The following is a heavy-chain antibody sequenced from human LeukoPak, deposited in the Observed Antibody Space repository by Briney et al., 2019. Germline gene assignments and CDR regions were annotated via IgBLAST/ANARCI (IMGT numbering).Heavy chain of an antibody. V-gene: IGHV4-39*01. J-gene: IGHJ5*02. CDR3: ARGKGVVALEWFDP. Sequence: SSETLSLSCTVSGGSISSSNYCWGWIRQPPGKGLAWIGSIYYSGSTYYNPSLKSRVTISEATSKNQFPLKLGSVTAADTAVYYCARGKGVVALEWFDPWGQGTLVTVSS. CDR1: GGSISSSNYC. CDR2: IYYSGST. D-gene: IGHD3-22*01.